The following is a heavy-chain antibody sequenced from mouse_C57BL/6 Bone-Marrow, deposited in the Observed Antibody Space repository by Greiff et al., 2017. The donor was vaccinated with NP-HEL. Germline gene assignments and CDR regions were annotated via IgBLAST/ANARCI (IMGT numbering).Heavy chain of an antibody. D-gene: IGHD2-3*01. Sequence: EVKLVESGGGLVQSGRSLRLSCATSGFTFSDFYMEWVRQAPGKGLEWIAASRNKANDYTTEYSASVKGRFIVSRDTSQSILYLQMNALRAEDTAIYYCARDPDGYPWYFDVWGTGTTVTVSS. CDR3: ARDPDGYPWYFDV. J-gene: IGHJ1*03. V-gene: IGHV7-1*01. CDR1: GFTFSDFY. CDR2: SRNKANDYTT.